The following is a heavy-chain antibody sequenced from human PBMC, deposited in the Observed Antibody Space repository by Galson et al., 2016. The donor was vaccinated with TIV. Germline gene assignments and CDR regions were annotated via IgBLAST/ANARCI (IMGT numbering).Heavy chain of an antibody. V-gene: IGHV4-39*01. CDR3: ARNSGAVAGYDYGMDV. Sequence: ETLSLTCTVSGDSISRPSYFWGWIRQSPGKGLEWIGSDFYSGSTFYSGNIYYTPPLKSRLTISVDTSKNQCSLRLSAVTAADPAVYYCARNSGAVAGYDYGMDVWGQGTTVTVSS. CDR2: DFYSGST. CDR1: GDSISRPSYF. D-gene: IGHD6-19*01. J-gene: IGHJ6*02.